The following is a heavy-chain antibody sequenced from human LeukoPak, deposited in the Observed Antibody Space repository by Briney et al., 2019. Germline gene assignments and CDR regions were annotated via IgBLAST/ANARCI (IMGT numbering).Heavy chain of an antibody. CDR3: VRDPILGFPDYFDS. CDR1: GFTFSSYG. D-gene: IGHD3-3*01. Sequence: GGSLRLSCAASGFTFSSYGIHWVRQAPGKGLEWVTFIPYDGLNRIYADSVEGRFTVSRDNSKNTVYLQMNSLRVEDTAVYYCVRDPILGFPDYFDSWGQGTLVTVSS. J-gene: IGHJ4*02. V-gene: IGHV3-30*02. CDR2: IPYDGLNR.